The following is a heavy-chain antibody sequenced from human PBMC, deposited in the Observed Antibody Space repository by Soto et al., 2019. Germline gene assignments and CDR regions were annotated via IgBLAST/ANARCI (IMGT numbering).Heavy chain of an antibody. CDR3: ARDTLWFGEPNNWFDP. CDR2: INPSGGST. J-gene: IGHJ5*02. V-gene: IGHV1-46*01. CDR1: GYTFSSYY. Sequence: ASVKVSSKASGYTFSSYYMHWVRQAPGQGLEWMGIINPSGGSTSYAQKFQGRVTMTRDTSTSTVYMELSSLRSEDTAVYYCARDTLWFGEPNNWFDPWGLGTLVTVSS. D-gene: IGHD3-10*01.